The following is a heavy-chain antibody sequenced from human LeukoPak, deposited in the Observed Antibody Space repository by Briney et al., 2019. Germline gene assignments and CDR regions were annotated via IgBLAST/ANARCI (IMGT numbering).Heavy chain of an antibody. CDR3: ARAVPYYYYMDV. CDR1: GGSINSYY. V-gene: IGHV4-59*01. J-gene: IGHJ6*03. CDR2: IYYSGST. Sequence: SETLSLTCTVSGGSINSYYWSWIRQHPGKGLEWVGYIYYSGSTNYNPSLKSRVTISVDTSKNQFSLKLSSVTAADTAVYYCARAVPYYYYMDVWGKGTTVTVSS.